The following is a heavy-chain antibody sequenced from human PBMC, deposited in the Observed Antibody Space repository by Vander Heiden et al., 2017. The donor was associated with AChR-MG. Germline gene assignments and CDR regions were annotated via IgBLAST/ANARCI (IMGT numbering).Heavy chain of an antibody. Sequence: EVQLVESGGVVVQPGGSLRLSCAASGFTFDDYTMHWVRQAPGKGLEWVVLISWDGGSTYYADSVKGRFTISRDNSKNSLYLQMNSLRTEDTALYYCAKGSGSPHDAFDIWGQGTMVTVSS. CDR2: ISWDGGST. D-gene: IGHD1-26*01. CDR1: GFTFDDYT. J-gene: IGHJ3*02. V-gene: IGHV3-43*01. CDR3: AKGSGSPHDAFDI.